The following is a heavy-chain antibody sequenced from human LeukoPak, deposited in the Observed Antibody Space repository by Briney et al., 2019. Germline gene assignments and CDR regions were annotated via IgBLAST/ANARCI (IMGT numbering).Heavy chain of an antibody. D-gene: IGHD3-22*01. J-gene: IGHJ6*03. Sequence: SVKVSCKASGGTFSSYAISWVRQAPGQGLEWMGGIIPIFGTANYAQKFQGRVTITADESTSTAYMELSSLRSEDTAVYYCASRGDYYTEHYYYYYMDVWGKGTTVTVSS. CDR2: IIPIFGTA. CDR1: GGTFSSYA. V-gene: IGHV1-69*13. CDR3: ASRGDYYTEHYYYYYMDV.